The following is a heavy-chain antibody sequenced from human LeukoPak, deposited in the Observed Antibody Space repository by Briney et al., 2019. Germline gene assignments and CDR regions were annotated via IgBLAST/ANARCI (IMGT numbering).Heavy chain of an antibody. J-gene: IGHJ4*02. Sequence: ASVKVSCKASGYTFTGYYMHWVRQAPGQGLEWMGIINPSGGSTSYAQKFQGRVTMTRNTSISTAYMELSSLRSEDTAVYYCARGRSGNLLRFLGWFIRALDYWGQGTLVTVSS. D-gene: IGHD3-3*01. CDR1: GYTFTGYY. CDR2: INPSGGST. V-gene: IGHV1-46*01. CDR3: ARGRSGNLLRFLGWFIRALDY.